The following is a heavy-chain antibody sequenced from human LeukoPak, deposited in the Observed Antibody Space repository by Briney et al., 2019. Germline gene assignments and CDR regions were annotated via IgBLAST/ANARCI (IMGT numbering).Heavy chain of an antibody. D-gene: IGHD1-1*01. V-gene: IGHV4-61*01. Sequence: PSETLSLTCSVSGGSVGNDNFYWLWIRQPPGKGLEWIGFVYYTGTTNYNPSLKSRVTISLDTSKNQFSLRLTSVTAADTAVYYCASPEATSTADSSSPHWGQGTLVSVSS. CDR1: GGSVGNDNFY. CDR2: VYYTGTT. J-gene: IGHJ1*01. CDR3: ASPEATSTADSSSPH.